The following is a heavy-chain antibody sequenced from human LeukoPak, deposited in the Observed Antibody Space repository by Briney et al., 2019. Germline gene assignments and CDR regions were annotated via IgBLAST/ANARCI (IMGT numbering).Heavy chain of an antibody. V-gene: IGHV3-11*04. Sequence: GGSLRLSCAAPGFTFSDYYMSWIRQAPGKGLEWVSYISSSGSTIYYADSVKGRFTISRDNAKNSLYLQMNSLRAEDTAVYYCARASTQYDILTGYNWFDPWGQGTLVTVSS. D-gene: IGHD3-9*01. J-gene: IGHJ5*02. CDR3: ARASTQYDILTGYNWFDP. CDR2: ISSSGSTI. CDR1: GFTFSDYY.